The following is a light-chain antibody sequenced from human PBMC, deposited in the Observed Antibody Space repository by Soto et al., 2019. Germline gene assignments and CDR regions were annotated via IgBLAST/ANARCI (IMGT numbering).Light chain of an antibody. CDR2: EDK. CDR1: SGNIASSY. J-gene: IGLJ2*01. CDR3: QSYDSSSVV. Sequence: NFMLTQPHSVSASPGKTVTISCTRSSGNIASSYVQWYQQRPGSSPTTVIYEDKQRPSGVPDRFSGSIDSSSNSASLTISGLNTEDEADYYCQSYDSSSVVFGGGTKLTVL. V-gene: IGLV6-57*01.